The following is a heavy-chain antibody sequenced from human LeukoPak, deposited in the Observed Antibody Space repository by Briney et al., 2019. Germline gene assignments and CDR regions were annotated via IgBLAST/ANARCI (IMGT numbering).Heavy chain of an antibody. V-gene: IGHV4-61*01. CDR3: ARRYCGGGSCYSSFDY. D-gene: IGHD2-15*01. CDR1: GGSVSRGSYY. CDR2: IYYSGST. Sequence: SETLSLTCTVSGGSVSRGSYYWSWIRQPPGKGLEWIGYIYYSGSTSYNPSLKSRVTMSVHTSKNQFSLSLSSVTAADTAVYYCARRYCGGGSCYSSFDYWGQGTLVTVSS. J-gene: IGHJ4*02.